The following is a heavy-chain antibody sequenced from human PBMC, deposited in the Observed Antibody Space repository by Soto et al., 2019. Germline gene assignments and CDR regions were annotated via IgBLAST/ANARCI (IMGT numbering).Heavy chain of an antibody. D-gene: IGHD3-3*01. CDR3: ARGGGVGVAGSAAFDM. CDR2: INPATGAA. J-gene: IGHJ3*02. CDR1: GYPVTAYY. V-gene: IGHV1-2*02. Sequence: QLHLVQSGAVVKKPGASVTVSCSASGYPVTAYYMHWVRQAPGRGLEWMGGINPATGAAKYTQTFQGRVTKPRDTSTSTVFMELSGLTSEDPAVFYCARGGGVGVAGSAAFDMWGQGTLVTVSS.